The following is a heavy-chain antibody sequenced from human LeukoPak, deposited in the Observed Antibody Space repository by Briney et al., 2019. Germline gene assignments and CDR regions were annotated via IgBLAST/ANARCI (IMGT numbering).Heavy chain of an antibody. CDR3: TTLFTKMYYYDSSGYF. V-gene: IGHV3-15*01. CDR1: GFTFSNAW. J-gene: IGHJ4*02. CDR2: IKSKTDGGTT. Sequence: PGGSLRLSCAASGFTFSNAWMSWVRQAPGKGLEWVGRIKSKTDGGTTDYAAPVKGRFTISRDDSKNTLYLQMNSLKTEDTAVYYCTTLFTKMYYYDSSGYFWGQGTLVTVSS. D-gene: IGHD3-22*01.